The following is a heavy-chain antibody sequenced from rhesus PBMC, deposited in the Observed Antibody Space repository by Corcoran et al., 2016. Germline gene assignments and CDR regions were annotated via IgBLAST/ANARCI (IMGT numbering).Heavy chain of an antibody. D-gene: IGHD6-43*01. Sequence: EVQLVESGGGLVQPGGSLRLSCAASGFTFSSYGVHWGRGARGKGMEGGAVKSYKGSERYYADAGKVRFTISRDNSKNMLYLQMNNLKLEDTAVYYCASVTAATRVRIDYWGQGVLVTVSS. CDR3: ASVTAATRVRIDY. CDR2: KSYKGSER. J-gene: IGHJ4*01. CDR1: GFTFSSYG. V-gene: IGHV3-54*02.